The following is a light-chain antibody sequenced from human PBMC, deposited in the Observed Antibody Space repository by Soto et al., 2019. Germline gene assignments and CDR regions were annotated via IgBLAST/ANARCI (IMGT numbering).Light chain of an antibody. CDR3: QQYGNSPPHS. CDR2: GAS. Sequence: EIVLTQSPGTLSLSPGEGATLSCRVSQSVRDNYLAWHQQKPGQAPRLLLYGASSRATGIPDRFSGSGSGTDFTLTISRLEPEDFAVYYCQQYGNSPPHSFGQGTKVDIK. V-gene: IGKV3-20*01. J-gene: IGKJ2*03. CDR1: QSVRDNY.